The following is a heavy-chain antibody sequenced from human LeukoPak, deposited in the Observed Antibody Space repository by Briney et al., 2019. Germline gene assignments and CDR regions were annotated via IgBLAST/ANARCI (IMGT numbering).Heavy chain of an antibody. D-gene: IGHD2-8*02. Sequence: ASVKVSCKASGYTFTSYDINWVRQATGQGLEWMGWMNPNSGNTGYEQKFQGRVTMTRNTSINTAYMELSSLRSEDTAVYYCAGGSWWGGNFDYWGQGTLVTVSS. V-gene: IGHV1-8*01. J-gene: IGHJ4*02. CDR3: AGGSWWGGNFDY. CDR2: MNPNSGNT. CDR1: GYTFTSYD.